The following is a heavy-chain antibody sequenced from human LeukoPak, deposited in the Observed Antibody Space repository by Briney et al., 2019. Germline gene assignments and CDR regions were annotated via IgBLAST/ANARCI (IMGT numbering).Heavy chain of an antibody. Sequence: SETLSLTCTVSGGSISSYYWSWIRQPPGKGLEWIGYIYYSGSTNYNPSLKCRVTISVDTSKNQFSLKLSSVTAADTAVYYCARTPDVFYDSSGYVDYWGQGTLVTVSS. CDR3: ARTPDVFYDSSGYVDY. D-gene: IGHD3-22*01. J-gene: IGHJ4*02. CDR2: IYYSGST. V-gene: IGHV4-59*01. CDR1: GGSISSYY.